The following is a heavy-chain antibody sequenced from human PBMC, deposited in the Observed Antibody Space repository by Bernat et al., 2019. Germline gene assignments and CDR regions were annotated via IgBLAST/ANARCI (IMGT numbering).Heavy chain of an antibody. CDR1: GGSISSGGYS. Sequence: QLQLQESGSGLVKPSQTLSLTCAVSGGSISSGGYSWSWIRQPPGKGLEWIGYIYHSGSTDYNPSLKSRVTMSVDRSKNQFSLKLSSVTAADTAVYYCARVGYYGSGLDYWGQGTLVTVSS. CDR3: ARVGYYGSGLDY. J-gene: IGHJ4*02. CDR2: IYHSGST. V-gene: IGHV4-30-2*01. D-gene: IGHD3-10*01.